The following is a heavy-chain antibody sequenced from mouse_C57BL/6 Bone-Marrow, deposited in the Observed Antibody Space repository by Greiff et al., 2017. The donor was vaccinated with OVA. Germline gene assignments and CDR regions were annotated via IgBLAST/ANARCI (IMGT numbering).Heavy chain of an antibody. CDR3: ARDPDYNNIFAY. J-gene: IGHJ3*01. V-gene: IGHV5S21*01. CDR2: ISSGGDYI. CDR1: GFTFSSYA. Sequence: EVQRVESGEGLVKPGGSLKLSCAASGFTFSSYAMPWVRQTPEKRLEWVAYISSGGDYIYYADTVEGRFTISRDNARNTLYLQISSLKSEDTTLYYCARDPDYNNIFAYWGQGTLVTVSA. D-gene: IGHD2-5*01.